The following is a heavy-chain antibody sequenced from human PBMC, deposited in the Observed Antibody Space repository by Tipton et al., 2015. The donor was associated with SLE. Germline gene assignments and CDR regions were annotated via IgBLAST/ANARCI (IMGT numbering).Heavy chain of an antibody. V-gene: IGHV3-15*01. CDR1: GITFSDAW. J-gene: IGHJ5*01. CDR3: AREAMTYDS. D-gene: IGHD2-21*02. CDR2: IISERYGGTT. Sequence: GSLRLSCAASGITFSDAWMSWMRQAPGKGLEWVGRIISERYGGTTDYAAPVKGRFTISRDDSKNMMYLHMNSLRTEDTAVYYCAREAMTYDSWGQGTLVTVSS.